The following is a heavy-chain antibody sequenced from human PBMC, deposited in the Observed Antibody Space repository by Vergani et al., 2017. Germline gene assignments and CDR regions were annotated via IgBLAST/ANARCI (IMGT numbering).Heavy chain of an antibody. Sequence: QVQLVQSGAEVKKPGSSVKVSCKASGYTFTSYYMHWVRQAPGQGLEWMGIINPSGGSTSYAQKFQGRVTMTRDTSTSTVYMELSSLRSEDTAVYYCARDPLRWPFDYWGQGTLVTVSS. CDR1: GYTFTSYY. J-gene: IGHJ4*02. D-gene: IGHD4-23*01. V-gene: IGHV1-46*01. CDR2: INPSGGST. CDR3: ARDPLRWPFDY.